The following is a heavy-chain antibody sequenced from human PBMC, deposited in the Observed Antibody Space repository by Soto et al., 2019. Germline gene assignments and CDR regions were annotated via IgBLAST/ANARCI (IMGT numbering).Heavy chain of an antibody. J-gene: IGHJ6*02. CDR2: IYYSGST. CDR1: GGSISSGAYY. Sequence: QVQLQESGPGLVKPSQTLSLTCSVSGGSISSGAYYWTWIRQHPGKGLEWIGYIYYSGSTYYNPSLKSRVTISVDTSKNQFSLKLRSVTAADTVVYYCARDGRLVNYYYHGMDVWGQGTTVTVSS. CDR3: ARDGRLVNYYYHGMDV. V-gene: IGHV4-31*03. D-gene: IGHD6-13*01.